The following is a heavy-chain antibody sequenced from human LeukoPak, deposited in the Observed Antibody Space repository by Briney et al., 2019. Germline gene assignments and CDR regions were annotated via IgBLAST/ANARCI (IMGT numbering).Heavy chain of an antibody. CDR3: SPPRGDSSGYYYVY. D-gene: IGHD3-22*01. CDR2: ISASGGST. V-gene: IGHV3-23*01. CDR1: GFTFSTYW. Sequence: GGSLRLSCAASGFTFSTYWMHWVRQAPGKGLEWVSFISASGGSTYYADSVKGRFTISRDNSKNTLYLQMNSLRVEDTATYYCSPPRGDSSGYYYVYWGPGTLVTVSS. J-gene: IGHJ4*02.